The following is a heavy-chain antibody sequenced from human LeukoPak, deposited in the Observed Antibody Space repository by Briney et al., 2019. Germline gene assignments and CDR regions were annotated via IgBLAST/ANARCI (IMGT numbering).Heavy chain of an antibody. J-gene: IGHJ4*02. V-gene: IGHV3-7*01. CDR2: TNRDGSDK. CDR3: AREGDCNSAGCAYFDY. D-gene: IGHD2-2*01. Sequence: PGGSLRLSCAASGFTFSSYAMSWVRQAPGKGLEWVANTNRDGSDKYYVDSVKGRFTIYRDNAKNSLDLQMSSLRAEDTAVYYCAREGDCNSAGCAYFDYWGRGTLVTVSS. CDR1: GFTFSSYA.